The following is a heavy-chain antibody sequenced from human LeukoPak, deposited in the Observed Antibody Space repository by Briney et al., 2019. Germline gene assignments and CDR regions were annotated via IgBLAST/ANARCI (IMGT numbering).Heavy chain of an antibody. CDR3: AASWVYYDILTGYYDLDY. Sequence: GGSLRLSCAASGFTFSSYDMHWVRQATGKGLEWVSAIGTAGDTYYPGSVKGRFTISRENAKNSLYLQMNSLRAGDTAVYYCAASWVYYDILTGYYDLDYWGQGTLVTVSS. CDR2: IGTAGDT. CDR1: GFTFSSYD. J-gene: IGHJ4*02. D-gene: IGHD3-9*01. V-gene: IGHV3-13*01.